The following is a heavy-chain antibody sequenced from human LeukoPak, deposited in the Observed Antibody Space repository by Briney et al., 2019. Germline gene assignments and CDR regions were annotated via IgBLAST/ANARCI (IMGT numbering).Heavy chain of an antibody. CDR1: GFTLSSYA. J-gene: IGHJ6*03. Sequence: GWSLRLSCAASGFTLSSYAMSWVRQAPGKGLEWVSAISGSGGSTYYADSVKGRFTISRDNSKNTLYLQMNSLRAEDTAVYYCAKSGDYYYYYYMDVWGKGTTVTVSS. D-gene: IGHD2-15*01. V-gene: IGHV3-23*01. CDR2: ISGSGGST. CDR3: AKSGDYYYYYYMDV.